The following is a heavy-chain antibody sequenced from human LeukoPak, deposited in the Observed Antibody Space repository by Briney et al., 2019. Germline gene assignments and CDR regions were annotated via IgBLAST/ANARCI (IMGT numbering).Heavy chain of an antibody. D-gene: IGHD4-17*01. CDR2: IKSKIDGGTT. CDR1: GFTFSDVW. CDR3: TQGGTKVYS. V-gene: IGHV3-15*01. Sequence: GGSLRLSCAASGFTFSDVWMYWGRQAPGKGLEWVGRIKSKIDGGTTDYAAPVKGRFIISRDDSEKTLSLQMNSLKSEDTAVYYCTQGGTKVYSWGQGTLVTVSS. J-gene: IGHJ4*02.